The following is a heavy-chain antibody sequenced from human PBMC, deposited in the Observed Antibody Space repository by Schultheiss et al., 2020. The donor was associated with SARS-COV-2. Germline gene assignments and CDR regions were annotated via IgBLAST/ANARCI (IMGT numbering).Heavy chain of an antibody. CDR2: ISAYNGNT. CDR3: ARARIAAADQVVDAFDI. Sequence: GGSLRLSCKGSGYSFTSYGISWVRQAPGQGLEWMGWISAYNGNTNYAQKLQGRVTMTTDTSTSTAYMELRSLRSDDTAVYYCARARIAAADQVVDAFDIWGQGTMVTVSS. V-gene: IGHV1-18*01. CDR1: GYSFTSYG. D-gene: IGHD6-13*01. J-gene: IGHJ3*02.